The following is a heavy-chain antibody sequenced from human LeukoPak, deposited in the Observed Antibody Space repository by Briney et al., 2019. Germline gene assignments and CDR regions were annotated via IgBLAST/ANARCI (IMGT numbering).Heavy chain of an antibody. CDR3: ASVTHDYGDQDDAFDI. D-gene: IGHD4-17*01. V-gene: IGHV4-39*07. CDR1: GGSISSSSYY. J-gene: IGHJ3*02. CDR2: IYYSGST. Sequence: PSETLSLTCTVSGGSISSSSYYWGWIRQPPGKGLEWIGSIYYSGSTYYNPSLKSRVTISVDTSKNQFSLKLSSVTAADTAVYYCASVTHDYGDQDDAFDIWGQGTMVTVSS.